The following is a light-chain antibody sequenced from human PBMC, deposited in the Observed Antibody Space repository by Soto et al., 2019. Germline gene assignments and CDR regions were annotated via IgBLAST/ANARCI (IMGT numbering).Light chain of an antibody. V-gene: IGKV1-5*01. Sequence: DIQMTQSTSTLSASLGDGVTITCRASQSISSWLAWYQQKPGKAPKLLIYDASTLETGVPSRFSGSGSGTEFTLTISSLQPDDFATYYCQQYKSYWTFGQGTKVDI. CDR2: DAS. J-gene: IGKJ1*01. CDR1: QSISSW. CDR3: QQYKSYWT.